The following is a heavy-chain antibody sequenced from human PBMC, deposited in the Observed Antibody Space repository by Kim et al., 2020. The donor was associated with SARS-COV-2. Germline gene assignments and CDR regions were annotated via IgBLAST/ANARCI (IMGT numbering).Heavy chain of an antibody. D-gene: IGHD6-13*01. CDR3: ATSEYSSSWYSYYYYGMDV. Sequence: ASVKVSCKVSGYTLTELSMHWVRQAPGKGLEWMGGFDPEDGETIYAQKFQGRVTMTEDTSTDTAYMELSSLRSEDTAVYYCATSEYSSSWYSYYYYGMDVGGQGTTVTVSS. CDR1: GYTLTELS. V-gene: IGHV1-24*01. J-gene: IGHJ6*02. CDR2: FDPEDGET.